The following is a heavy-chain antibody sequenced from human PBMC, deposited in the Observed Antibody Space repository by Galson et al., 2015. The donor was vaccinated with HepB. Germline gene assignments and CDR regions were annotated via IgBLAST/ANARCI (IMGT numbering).Heavy chain of an antibody. J-gene: IGHJ5*02. CDR2: IYYSGST. CDR3: ASGQNYDFWSGYWLRSGFDP. CDR1: GGSISSSSYY. V-gene: IGHV4-39*07. D-gene: IGHD3-3*01. Sequence: SETLSLTCTVSGGSISSSSYYWGWIRQPPGKGLEWIGSIYYSGSTYYNPSLKSRVTISVDTSKNQFSLKLSSVTAADTAVYYCASGQNYDFWSGYWLRSGFDPWGQGTLVTVSS.